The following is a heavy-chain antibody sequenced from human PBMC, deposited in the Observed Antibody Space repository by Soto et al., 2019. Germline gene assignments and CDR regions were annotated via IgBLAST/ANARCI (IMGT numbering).Heavy chain of an antibody. J-gene: IGHJ4*02. CDR3: ARAGSTSVGDYFDY. Sequence: SVTLSLTCTVSGGSISSYYWSWIRQPPGKGLEWIGYIYYSGSTNYSPSLKSRVTISVDTSKNQFSLKLSSVTAADTAVYYCARAGSTSVGDYFDYWGQGTLVTV. CDR2: IYYSGST. CDR1: GGSISSYY. V-gene: IGHV4-59*01. D-gene: IGHD2-2*01.